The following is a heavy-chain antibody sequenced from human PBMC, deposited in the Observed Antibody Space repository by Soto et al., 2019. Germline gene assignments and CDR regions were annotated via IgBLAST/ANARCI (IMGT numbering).Heavy chain of an antibody. J-gene: IGHJ4*02. D-gene: IGHD3-3*01. CDR2: IIPIFGTA. CDR3: ARDGYGVEWLSDYFDY. V-gene: IGHV1-69*12. Sequence: QVQMVQSGAEVKKPGSSVKVSCKASGGTFSSYAISWVRQAPGQGLEWMGGIIPIFGTANYAQKFQGRVTITADESTSTAYMELSSLRSEDTAVYYCARDGYGVEWLSDYFDYWGQGTLVTVSS. CDR1: GGTFSSYA.